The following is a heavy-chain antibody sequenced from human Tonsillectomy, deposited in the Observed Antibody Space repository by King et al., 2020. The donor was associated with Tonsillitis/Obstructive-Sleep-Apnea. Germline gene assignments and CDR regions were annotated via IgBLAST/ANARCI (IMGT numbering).Heavy chain of an antibody. CDR3: TMAQYSSSSGGSYYYYMDV. D-gene: IGHD6-6*01. CDR1: GFTFSGSA. CDR2: IRSKANSYAT. J-gene: IGHJ6*03. V-gene: IGHV3-73*01. Sequence: DVQLVESGGGLVQPGGSLKLSCAASGFTFSGSAMHWVRQASGKGLEWVGRIRSKANSYATAYAASVKGRFTISRDDSKNTAYLQMNSLKTEDTAVYYCTMAQYSSSSGGSYYYYMDVWGKGTTVTVSS.